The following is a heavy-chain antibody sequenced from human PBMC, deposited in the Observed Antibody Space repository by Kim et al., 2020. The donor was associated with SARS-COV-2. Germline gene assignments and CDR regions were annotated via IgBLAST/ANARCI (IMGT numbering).Heavy chain of an antibody. D-gene: IGHD1-26*01. Sequence: GGSLRLSCAASGFTFSDHYMDWVRQAPGKGLEWVGRIRSKPDSYSTEYAASVKGRFTISRDDSKKSLYLQMNSLTIEDTAVYYCARSVRATVDYWGKGTL. CDR3: ARSVRATVDY. J-gene: IGHJ4*02. CDR1: GFTFSDHY. CDR2: IRSKPDSYST. V-gene: IGHV3-72*01.